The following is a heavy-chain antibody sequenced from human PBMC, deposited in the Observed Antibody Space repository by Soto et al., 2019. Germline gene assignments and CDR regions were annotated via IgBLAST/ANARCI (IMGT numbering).Heavy chain of an antibody. CDR1: GYTFYSHS. CDR3: ARCIQGDYYYGMDV. V-gene: IGHV1-18*01. CDR2: INADYGNT. Sequence: QAQLVQSGAEVRKPGASVKVSCKASGYTFYSHSISWVRQATRQGLEWMGRINADYGNTQYAQKFRGRVTMTTDTSTTTVYMELTNLRSHDTAVYYCARCIQGDYYYGMDVWGQGTTVTVSS. D-gene: IGHD5-18*01. J-gene: IGHJ6*02.